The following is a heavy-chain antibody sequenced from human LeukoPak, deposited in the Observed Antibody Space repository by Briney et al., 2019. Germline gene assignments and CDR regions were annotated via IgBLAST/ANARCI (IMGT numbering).Heavy chain of an antibody. V-gene: IGHV1-46*01. CDR1: GYTFTSYY. CDR2: INPSGGST. CDR3: ARDTLEREWLFPYYYYYYMDV. Sequence: GASVKVSCKASGYTFTSYYMHWVRQAPGQGLEWMGIINPSGGSTSYAQKFQGRVTMTRDTSTSTVYMELSSLRSEDTAVYYCARDTLEREWLFPYYYYYYMDVWGKGTTVTVSS. D-gene: IGHD3-3*01. J-gene: IGHJ6*03.